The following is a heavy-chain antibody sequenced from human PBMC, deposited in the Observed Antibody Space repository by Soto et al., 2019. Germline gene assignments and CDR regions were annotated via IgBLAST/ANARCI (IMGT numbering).Heavy chain of an antibody. J-gene: IGHJ4*02. D-gene: IGHD3-22*01. Sequence: GASVKVSCKASGYTFTSYGISWVRQAPGQGLEWMGWISAYNGNTNYAQKLQGRVTMTTDTSTSTAYMELRSLRSDDTAVYYCARSAYYYDSSGSLLYWGQGTLVTVSS. V-gene: IGHV1-18*01. CDR2: ISAYNGNT. CDR3: ARSAYYYDSSGSLLY. CDR1: GYTFTSYG.